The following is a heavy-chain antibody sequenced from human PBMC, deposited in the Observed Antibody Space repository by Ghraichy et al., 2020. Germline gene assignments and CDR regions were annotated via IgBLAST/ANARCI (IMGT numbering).Heavy chain of an antibody. CDR3: AKDQGPYCGGDCYPTHFDY. D-gene: IGHD2-21*02. J-gene: IGHJ4*02. Sequence: GGSLRLSCAASGFTFSSYAMSWVRQAPGKGLEWVSAISGSGGSTYYADSVKGRFTISRDNSKNTLYLQMNSLRAEDTAVYYCAKDQGPYCGGDCYPTHFDYWGQGTLVTVSS. V-gene: IGHV3-23*01. CDR1: GFTFSSYA. CDR2: ISGSGGST.